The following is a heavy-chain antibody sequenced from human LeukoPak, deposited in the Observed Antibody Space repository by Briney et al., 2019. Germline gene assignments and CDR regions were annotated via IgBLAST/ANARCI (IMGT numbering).Heavy chain of an antibody. Sequence: KRGESLKIPCKGSGYSFTSYWIGWVRQMPGKGLEWMGIIYPGDSDTRYSPSFQGQVTISADKSISTAYLQWSSLKASDTAMYYCARSRAYYDFWSGYYIFDYWGQGTLVTVSS. J-gene: IGHJ4*02. CDR2: IYPGDSDT. CDR1: GYSFTSYW. D-gene: IGHD3-3*01. V-gene: IGHV5-51*01. CDR3: ARSRAYYDFWSGYYIFDY.